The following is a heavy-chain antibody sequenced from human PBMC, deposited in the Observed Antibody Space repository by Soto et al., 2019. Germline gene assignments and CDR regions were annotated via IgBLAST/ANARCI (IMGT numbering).Heavy chain of an antibody. Sequence: SLRLSCAASGFTFPHPWMHWVRQAPGKGLVWVSHINNDGSRGTYADSVKGRFTISRENSKNTLYLQMNSLRAEDTAVYYCARGGGGATDLDYWGQGTLVTVSS. CDR1: GFTFPHPW. CDR3: ARGGGGATDLDY. CDR2: INNDGSRG. J-gene: IGHJ4*02. V-gene: IGHV3-74*03. D-gene: IGHD1-26*01.